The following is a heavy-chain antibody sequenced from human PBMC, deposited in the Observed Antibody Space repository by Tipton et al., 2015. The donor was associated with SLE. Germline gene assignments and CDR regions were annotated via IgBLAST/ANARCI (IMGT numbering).Heavy chain of an antibody. CDR1: GGSIGSGGFY. CDR3: ARHGSPSSSSWTGTALDF. V-gene: IGHV4-31*03. D-gene: IGHD6-13*01. J-gene: IGHJ3*01. CDR2: IYYTGST. Sequence: TLSLTCTVSGGSIGSGGFYWSWFRQHPGKGLEWIGYIYYTGSTYYNPSLKSRVAISVDTSENQFSLKLSSVTAADTAMYYCARHGSPSSSSWTGTALDFWGQGTMVIVSS.